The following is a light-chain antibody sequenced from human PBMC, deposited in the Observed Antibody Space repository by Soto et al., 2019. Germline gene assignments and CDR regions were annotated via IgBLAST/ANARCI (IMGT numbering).Light chain of an antibody. CDR3: GTWDSSLSAGV. V-gene: IGLV1-51*02. CDR1: SSNIGNNY. Sequence: QPVLTQPPSVSAAPGQKVTISCSGSSSNIGNNYVSWYQQLPGTAPKLLIYENNKRPSGIPDRFSGSKSGTSATLGITGLQTGDEADYYCGTWDSSLSAGVLGTGTKLTVL. CDR2: ENN. J-gene: IGLJ1*01.